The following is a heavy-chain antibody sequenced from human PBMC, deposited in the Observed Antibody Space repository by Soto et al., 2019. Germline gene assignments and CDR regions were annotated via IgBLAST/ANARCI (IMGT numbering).Heavy chain of an antibody. Sequence: SETLSLTCTVSGGSISSYYWSWTRQPPGKGLEWIGSIYYAGSTTYNPSLKSRVTISVDTSKNQFSLRLNSVTAADTAVYYCARLGGYYQALDSWGQGTLVTVSS. CDR2: IYYAGST. D-gene: IGHD3-22*01. J-gene: IGHJ4*02. CDR3: ARLGGYYQALDS. CDR1: GGSISSYY. V-gene: IGHV4-59*08.